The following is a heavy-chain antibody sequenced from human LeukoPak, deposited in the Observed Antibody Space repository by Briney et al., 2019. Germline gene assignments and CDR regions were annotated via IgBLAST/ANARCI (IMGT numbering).Heavy chain of an antibody. V-gene: IGHV3-30*02. CDR3: ARVSGYYYGYYYYRDV. CDR2: IRYDGTNK. CDR1: GFTFSSFG. Sequence: GGSLRLSCAASGFTFSSFGMHWVRQAPGQGLEWVAFIRYDGTNKYYADSVKGRFTISSDSSKNTLSLQMNSLRAEDTAVYYCARVSGYYYGYYYYRDVGGKGTALTISS. D-gene: IGHD3-10*01. J-gene: IGHJ6*03.